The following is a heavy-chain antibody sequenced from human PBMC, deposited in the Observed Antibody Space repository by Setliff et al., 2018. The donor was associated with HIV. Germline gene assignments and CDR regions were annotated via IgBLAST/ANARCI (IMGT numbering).Heavy chain of an antibody. Sequence: PSETLSLTCTVSGGSISSGSYYWSWIRQPAGKGLEWIGRIYTSGSTNYNPSLRSRVTISVDTSKNQFSLKLSSVTAADTAVYYCARDIPSYYYDSSGYLDYWGQGTLVTVSS. CDR2: IYTSGST. CDR3: ARDIPSYYYDSSGYLDY. D-gene: IGHD3-22*01. CDR1: GGSISSGSYY. J-gene: IGHJ4*02. V-gene: IGHV4-61*02.